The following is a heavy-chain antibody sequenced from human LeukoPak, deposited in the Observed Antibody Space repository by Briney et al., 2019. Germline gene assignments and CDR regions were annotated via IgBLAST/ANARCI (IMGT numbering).Heavy chain of an antibody. CDR2: ISYDGGNI. V-gene: IGHV3-30*04. Sequence: GGSLRLSCAPSGFSFGDFAMHWVRQAPGKGLEGVALISYDGGNIYYADSVRGRFTISRDNSKNMLFLHMNSLSPEDTAVYYCARDPPFRSGWSQNLFDHWGQGTLVTVSS. D-gene: IGHD6-19*01. J-gene: IGHJ4*02. CDR1: GFSFGDFA. CDR3: ARDPPFRSGWSQNLFDH.